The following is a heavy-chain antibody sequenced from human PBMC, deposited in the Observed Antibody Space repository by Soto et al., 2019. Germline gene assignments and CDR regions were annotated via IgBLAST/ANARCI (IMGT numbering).Heavy chain of an antibody. CDR1: GGSISSSGYY. CDR2: IYYSGST. D-gene: IGHD5-12*01. CDR3: ARPLFPWGNIVATRGFAY. V-gene: IGHV4-39*01. J-gene: IGHJ4*02. Sequence: PSETLSLTCTVSGGSISSSGYYWGWIRQPPGKGLEWIGSIYYSGSTSYNPSLKSRFTISRDNPNNSLYLQMSSLTAEDTAVYYCARPLFPWGNIVATRGFAYWGQGALVTVSS.